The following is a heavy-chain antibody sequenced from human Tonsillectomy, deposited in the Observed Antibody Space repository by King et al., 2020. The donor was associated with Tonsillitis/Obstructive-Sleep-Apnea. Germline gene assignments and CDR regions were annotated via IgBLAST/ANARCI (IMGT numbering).Heavy chain of an antibody. CDR2: IYSGGST. Sequence: VQLVESGGGLIQPGGSLRLSCAASGFTVSSDYVTWVRQAPGKGLEWVSIIYSGGSTYYADSVKGRFTISRDNSKNTVYLQMHSLKAEDTAVYYCARDKMLVVPAAMGYYYYGMDVWGQGTTVTVSS. CDR1: GFTVSSDY. J-gene: IGHJ6*02. V-gene: IGHV3-53*01. CDR3: ARDKMLVVPAAMGYYYYGMDV. D-gene: IGHD2-2*01.